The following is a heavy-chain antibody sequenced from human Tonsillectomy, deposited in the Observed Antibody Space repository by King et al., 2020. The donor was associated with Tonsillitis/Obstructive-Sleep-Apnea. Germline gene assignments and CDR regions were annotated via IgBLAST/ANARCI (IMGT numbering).Heavy chain of an antibody. V-gene: IGHV3-23*04. CDR2: ISSSGGST. Sequence: EVQLVESGGGLVQPGGSLRLSCAASGFTFSSYAMSWVRQAPGKGLEWVSTISSSGGSTYYAVSVKGRFTISSDNSKKTLYLQTNSLGAEDTAVYYCATYREYSSSSSFDYWGQGTLVTVSS. CDR1: GFTFSSYA. D-gene: IGHD6-6*01. J-gene: IGHJ4*02. CDR3: ATYREYSSSSSFDY.